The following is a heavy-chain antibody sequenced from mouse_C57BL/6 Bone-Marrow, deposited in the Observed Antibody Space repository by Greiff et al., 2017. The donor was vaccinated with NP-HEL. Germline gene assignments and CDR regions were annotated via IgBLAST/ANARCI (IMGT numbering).Heavy chain of an antibody. CDR2: ISYDGSN. D-gene: IGHD2-5*01. CDR1: GYSITSGYY. Sequence: EVQVVESGPGLVKPSQSLSLTCTVTGYSITSGYYWNWIRQFPGNKLEWMGYISYDGSNNYNPSLKNRISITRDTSKNQFFLKLNSVTTEDTATYYCARVGSNYFIAYWGKGTLVTVSA. J-gene: IGHJ3*01. V-gene: IGHV3-6*01. CDR3: ARVGSNYFIAY.